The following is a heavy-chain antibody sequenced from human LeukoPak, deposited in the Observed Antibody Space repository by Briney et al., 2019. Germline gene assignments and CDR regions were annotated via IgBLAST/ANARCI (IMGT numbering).Heavy chain of an antibody. V-gene: IGHV4-59*01. Sequence: SETLSLTCTVSGGSIRSYYWSWIRQPPGKGLEWIGYIYYSGSTNYNPSLKSRVTISGDTSKNQFSLKLSSLTAADTAVYYCARGGDSWFYWGQGTLVTVSS. CDR1: GGSIRSYY. D-gene: IGHD6-13*01. CDR2: IYYSGST. CDR3: ARGGDSWFY. J-gene: IGHJ4*02.